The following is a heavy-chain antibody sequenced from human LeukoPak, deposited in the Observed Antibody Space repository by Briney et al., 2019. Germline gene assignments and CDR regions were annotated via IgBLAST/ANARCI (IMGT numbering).Heavy chain of an antibody. V-gene: IGHV1-24*01. Sequence: GASVKVSCKVSGYTLTELSMHWVRQAPGKGLEWLGGFDPEDGETIYAQKFQGRVTMTEDTSTGTAYMELSSLRSEDTAVYYCATDLRTMVLGMDVWGQGTTVTVSS. CDR1: GYTLTELS. CDR2: FDPEDGET. J-gene: IGHJ6*02. D-gene: IGHD3-10*01. CDR3: ATDLRTMVLGMDV.